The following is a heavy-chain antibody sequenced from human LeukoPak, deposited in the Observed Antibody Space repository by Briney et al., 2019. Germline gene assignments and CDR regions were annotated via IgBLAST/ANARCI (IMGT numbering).Heavy chain of an antibody. D-gene: IGHD6-19*01. CDR2: IYYSGST. J-gene: IGHJ3*02. V-gene: IGHV4-39*07. Sequence: KPSETLSLTCTVSGGSISSSSYYWGWIRQPPGKGLEWIGSIYYSGSTYYNPSLKSRVTISVDTSKNQFSLKLSSVTAADTAVYYCAREVESSGWYEGGDAFDIWGQGTMVTVSS. CDR1: GGSISSSSYY. CDR3: AREVESSGWYEGGDAFDI.